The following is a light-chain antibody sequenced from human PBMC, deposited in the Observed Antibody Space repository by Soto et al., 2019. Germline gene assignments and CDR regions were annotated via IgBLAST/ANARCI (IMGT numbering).Light chain of an antibody. CDR2: SAS. J-gene: IGKJ4*01. V-gene: IGKV1-39*01. Sequence: DLQMTQSPSSLSASVGDRVTITCRASQSIDNYLNWYQQKSGKAPQLLIYSASHLQSGVPSRFSGSGYGTDFTLTISSLQPEDSAIYFCQQSITAPLTFGGGTKVEIK. CDR3: QQSITAPLT. CDR1: QSIDNY.